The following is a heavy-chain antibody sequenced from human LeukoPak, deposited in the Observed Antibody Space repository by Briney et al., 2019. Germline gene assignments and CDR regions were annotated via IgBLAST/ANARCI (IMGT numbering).Heavy chain of an antibody. J-gene: IGHJ4*02. D-gene: IGHD5-24*01. CDR3: ARDKMAIDY. Sequence: PSETLSLTCTVSGGSISSYYWSWIRQPPGKGLEWIGYIYDSGSTNYNPSLKSRVTISVDTSKNQFSLKLSSVTAADTAVYYCARDKMAIDYWGQGTLVPVSS. CDR1: GGSISSYY. V-gene: IGHV4-59*01. CDR2: IYDSGST.